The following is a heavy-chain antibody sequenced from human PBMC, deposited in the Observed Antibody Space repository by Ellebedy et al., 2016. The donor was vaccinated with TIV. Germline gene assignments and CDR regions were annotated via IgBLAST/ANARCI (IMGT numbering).Heavy chain of an antibody. CDR2: MYHSGST. D-gene: IGHD4-23*01. V-gene: IGHV4-38-2*02. Sequence: MPSETLSLTCSVSGSSISSSYYWRWIRHHPGWGLASTGSMYHSGSTYYSPSLKSRVTISVDTSKNQLSLRLSSVTAADTAVYYWARDGAGRWNYWGPGTLVTVSS. CDR1: GSSISSSYY. J-gene: IGHJ4*02. CDR3: ARDGAGRWNY.